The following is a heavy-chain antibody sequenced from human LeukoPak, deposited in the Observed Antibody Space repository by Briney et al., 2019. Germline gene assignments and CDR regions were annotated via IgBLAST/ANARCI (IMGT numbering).Heavy chain of an antibody. CDR3: AREPLSDYGSGSSDAFDI. CDR2: ISSSSSTI. V-gene: IGHV3-48*04. J-gene: IGHJ3*02. D-gene: IGHD3-10*01. Sequence: GGSLRLSCAASGFTFGSYSMNWVRQAPGKGLEWVSYISSSSSTIYYADTVKGRFTISRDNAKNSLYLQMNSLRAEDTAVYYCAREPLSDYGSGSSDAFDIWGQGTMVTVSS. CDR1: GFTFGSYS.